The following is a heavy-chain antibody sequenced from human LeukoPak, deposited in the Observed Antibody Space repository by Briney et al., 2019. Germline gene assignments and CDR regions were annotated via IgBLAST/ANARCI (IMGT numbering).Heavy chain of an antibody. CDR2: IYYSGST. CDR1: GGSLSSYY. D-gene: IGHD3-10*01. CDR3: ARDRGYGSGTLAFDI. J-gene: IGHJ3*02. V-gene: IGHV4-59*01. Sequence: SETLSLTCTVSGGSLSSYYWSWIRQPPGKGLEWIGYIYYSGSTNYNPSLKSRVTISVDTSKDQFSLKLSSVTAADTAVYYCARDRGYGSGTLAFDIWGQGTMVTVSS.